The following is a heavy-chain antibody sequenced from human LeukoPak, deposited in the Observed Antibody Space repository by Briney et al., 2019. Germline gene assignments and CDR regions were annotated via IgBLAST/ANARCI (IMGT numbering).Heavy chain of an antibody. V-gene: IGHV1-46*01. J-gene: IGHJ3*02. D-gene: IGHD3-22*01. CDR1: GYTFTNYY. CDR2: INPSGGST. CDR3: AREGYYDSSGIVSTGGAFDI. Sequence: ASVKVSCKASGYTFTNYYMHWVRQAPGQGLEWMGIINPSGGSTSYAQKFQGRVTMTRDTSTSTVYMELSSLRSEDTAVYYCAREGYYDSSGIVSTGGAFDIWGQGTMVTVSS.